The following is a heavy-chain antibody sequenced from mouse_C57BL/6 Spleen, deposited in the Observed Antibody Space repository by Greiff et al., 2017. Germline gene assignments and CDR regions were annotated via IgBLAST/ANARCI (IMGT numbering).Heavy chain of an antibody. Sequence: EVQLQQSGPELVKPGASVKISCKASGYTFTDYYMNWVKQSHGKSLEWIGDINPNNGGTSYNQKFKGKATLTVDKSSSTAYMELRSLTSEDSAVYYCAPRDDYYAMDYWGQGTSVTVSS. CDR1: GYTFTDYY. CDR2: INPNNGGT. CDR3: APRDDYYAMDY. V-gene: IGHV1-26*01. D-gene: IGHD3-3*01. J-gene: IGHJ4*01.